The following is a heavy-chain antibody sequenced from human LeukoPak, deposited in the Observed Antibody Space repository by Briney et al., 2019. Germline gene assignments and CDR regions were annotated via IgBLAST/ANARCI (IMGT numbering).Heavy chain of an antibody. CDR2: IRWDGDNT. V-gene: IGHV3-43*01. CDR1: GFTFDDYT. Sequence: GGSLTLSCAASGFTFDDYTMHWVRQAPGKGLEWVSLIRWDGDNTYYAGSVKGRFTISRDNTKNSLYLPINSLRTEDTALYYCAKGTGRATLNWFGPWGQGTVVTVSS. J-gene: IGHJ5*02. CDR3: AKGTGRATLNWFGP. D-gene: IGHD3-10*01.